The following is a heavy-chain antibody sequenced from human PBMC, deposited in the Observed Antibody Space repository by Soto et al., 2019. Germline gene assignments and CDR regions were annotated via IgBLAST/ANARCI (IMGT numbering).Heavy chain of an antibody. Sequence: GGSLRLSCAASGFTFSSYGMHWVRQAPGKGLEWVAVIWYDGSNKYYVDSVKGRFTISRDNSKNTLYLQMNSLRAEDTAGYYCARDQDIEAAGKFDYWGQGTLVTVSS. CDR3: ARDQDIEAAGKFDY. V-gene: IGHV3-33*01. D-gene: IGHD6-13*01. CDR1: GFTFSSYG. J-gene: IGHJ4*02. CDR2: IWYDGSNK.